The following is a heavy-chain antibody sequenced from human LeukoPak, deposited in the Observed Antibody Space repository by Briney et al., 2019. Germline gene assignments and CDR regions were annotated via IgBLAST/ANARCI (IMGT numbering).Heavy chain of an antibody. CDR1: GYTFTGYY. CDR3: ARAVVVFLGWYYFDY. Sequence: ASVKVSCKASGYTFTGYYMHWVRQAPGQGLEWMGRINPKSGGTNYAQKFQGRVTMTRDTSISTAYMEMSRLRYDDTALYYCARAVVVFLGWYYFDYWGQGTLVTVSS. V-gene: IGHV1-2*06. CDR2: INPKSGGT. J-gene: IGHJ4*02. D-gene: IGHD2-21*01.